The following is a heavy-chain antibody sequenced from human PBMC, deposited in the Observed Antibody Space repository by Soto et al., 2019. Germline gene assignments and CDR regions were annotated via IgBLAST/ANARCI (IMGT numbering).Heavy chain of an antibody. D-gene: IGHD5-12*01. CDR1: GFTFSSYW. CDR2: INSDGSST. J-gene: IGHJ6*02. CDR3: ARGGPYYYYGMVV. Sequence: GGSLILSCAPSGFTFSSYWMHWVRQAPGKGLVWVSRINSDGSSTSYADSVKGRFTISRDNAKNTLYLQMNSLRAEDTAVYYCARGGPYYYYGMVVWGQGTTVTVSS. V-gene: IGHV3-74*01.